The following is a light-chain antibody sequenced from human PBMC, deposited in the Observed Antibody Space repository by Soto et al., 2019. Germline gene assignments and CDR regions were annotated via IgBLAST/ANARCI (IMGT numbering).Light chain of an antibody. CDR3: QQYNNWPPWT. CDR2: GAS. J-gene: IGKJ1*01. Sequence: EIVMTQSPATLSVSPGERATLSCRASQSVGSDLAWYQHTPGQPPRLLIYGASTRATGIPGRFSGSGSGTEFTLTISSLQSEDFAVHFCQQYNNWPPWTFGQGTKVDSK. CDR1: QSVGSD. V-gene: IGKV3-15*01.